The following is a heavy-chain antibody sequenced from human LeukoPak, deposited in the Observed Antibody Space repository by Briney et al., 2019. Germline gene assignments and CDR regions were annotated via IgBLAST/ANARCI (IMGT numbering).Heavy chain of an antibody. J-gene: IGHJ4*02. V-gene: IGHV3-48*03. CDR3: ARARIAAALDY. D-gene: IGHD6-13*01. CDR1: GFTFSSYA. CDR2: ISSSGSTI. Sequence: PGGSLRLSCVASGFTFSSYAMNWVRQAPGKGLEWVSYISSSGSTIYYADSVKGRFTISRDNAKNSLYLQMNSLRAEDTAVYYCARARIAAALDYWGQGTLVTVSS.